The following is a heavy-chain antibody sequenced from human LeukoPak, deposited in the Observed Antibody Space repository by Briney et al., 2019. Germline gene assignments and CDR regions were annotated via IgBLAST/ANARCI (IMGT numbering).Heavy chain of an antibody. Sequence: PSETLSLTCTVSGGSVSSYSWSWIRQPPGKGLEWIGYMFYSGSTYYNPSLKSRVTISVDTSKNQFSLKLSSVTAADTAVYYCARLSGRYYYDSSGYYDPNWFDPWGQGTLVTVSS. J-gene: IGHJ5*02. D-gene: IGHD3-22*01. CDR2: MFYSGST. V-gene: IGHV4-59*08. CDR1: GGSVSSYS. CDR3: ARLSGRYYYDSSGYYDPNWFDP.